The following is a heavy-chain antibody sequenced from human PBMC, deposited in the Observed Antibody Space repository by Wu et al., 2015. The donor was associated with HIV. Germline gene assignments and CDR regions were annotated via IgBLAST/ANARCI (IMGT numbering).Heavy chain of an antibody. V-gene: IGHV1-2*02. CDR3: ARDRLATVTPRTGTYYYYGMDV. Sequence: QVQLVQSGAEVKKPGASVKVSCKASGYTFTGYYMHWVRQAPGQGLEWMGWINPNSGGTNYAQKFQGRVTMTRDTSISTAYMELSRLRSDDTAVYYCARDRLATVTPRTGTYYYYGMDVWGQGP. CDR1: GYTFTGYY. J-gene: IGHJ6*02. D-gene: IGHD4-17*01. CDR2: INPNSGGT.